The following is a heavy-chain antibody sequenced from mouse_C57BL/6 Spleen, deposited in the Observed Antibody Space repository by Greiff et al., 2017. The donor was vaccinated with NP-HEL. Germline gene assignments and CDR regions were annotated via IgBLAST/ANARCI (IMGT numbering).Heavy chain of an antibody. CDR3: ARRGNYSTTGYFDV. Sequence: QVQLKQSGAELAKPGASVKLSCKASGYTFTSYWMHWVKQRPGQGLEWIGYINPSSGYTKYNQKFKDKATLTADNSSSTAYMQLSSLTYEDSAVYYCARRGNYSTTGYFDVWGTGTTVTVSS. D-gene: IGHD2-5*01. CDR1: GYTFTSYW. J-gene: IGHJ1*03. V-gene: IGHV1-7*01. CDR2: INPSSGYT.